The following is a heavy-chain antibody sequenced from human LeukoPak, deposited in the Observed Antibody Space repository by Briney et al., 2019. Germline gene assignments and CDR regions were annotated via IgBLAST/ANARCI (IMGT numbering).Heavy chain of an antibody. Sequence: GGSLRLSCAASGFTFSSYAMHWVRQAPGKGLEYVSAISSNGGSTYYANSVKGRFTISRDNSKNTLYLQMGSLRAEDTAVYYCARRGRYDFWSGSPLDVWGKGTTVTVSS. CDR1: GFTFSSYA. D-gene: IGHD3-3*01. CDR2: ISSNGGST. J-gene: IGHJ6*04. CDR3: ARRGRYDFWSGSPLDV. V-gene: IGHV3-64*01.